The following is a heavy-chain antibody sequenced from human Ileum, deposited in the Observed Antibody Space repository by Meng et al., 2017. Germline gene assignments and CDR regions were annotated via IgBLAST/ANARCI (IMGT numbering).Heavy chain of an antibody. CDR3: IKADDFWSGGFDY. V-gene: IGHV3-23*01. J-gene: IGHJ4*02. D-gene: IGHD3-3*01. Sequence: GGGGLQAGWARCPSCGAFGFTFGCYGMTWVRQAPGKGLEWVSTIVGDSSERHYAASVQGRFSVSRDNSANMVYLQMNDLRVEDTAVYYCIKADDFWSGGFDYWGQGTLVTVSS. CDR2: IVGDSSER. CDR1: GFTFGCYG.